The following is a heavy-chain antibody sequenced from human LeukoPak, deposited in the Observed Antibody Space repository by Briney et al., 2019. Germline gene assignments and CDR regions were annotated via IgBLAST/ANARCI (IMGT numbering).Heavy chain of an antibody. CDR3: ARDMYDSSGHDLGY. D-gene: IGHD3-22*01. Sequence: ASVKVSCKASGYTFTGYYMHWVRQAPGQGLEWMGRINPNSGGTNYAQKFQGRVTMTRDTSISTAYMELSRLRSDDTAVYYCARDMYDSSGHDLGYWGQGTLVTVSS. CDR2: INPNSGGT. J-gene: IGHJ4*02. CDR1: GYTFTGYY. V-gene: IGHV1-2*06.